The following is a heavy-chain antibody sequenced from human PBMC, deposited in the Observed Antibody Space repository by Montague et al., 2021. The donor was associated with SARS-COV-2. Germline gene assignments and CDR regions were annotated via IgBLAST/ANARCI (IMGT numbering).Heavy chain of an antibody. Sequence: SETLSLTCSVSGYFIGTGYYWCWIRQSPGKGLEWIGSNYLHGNAYYNPSLNSCITISLDTSNNHFSLRLTSVTTSDTAVYYCARGRVTRAGFDYWGQGIRVIVSS. J-gene: IGHJ4*02. CDR3: ARGRVTRAGFDY. CDR1: GYFIGTGYY. V-gene: IGHV4-38-2*02. CDR2: NYLHGNA. D-gene: IGHD2-21*02.